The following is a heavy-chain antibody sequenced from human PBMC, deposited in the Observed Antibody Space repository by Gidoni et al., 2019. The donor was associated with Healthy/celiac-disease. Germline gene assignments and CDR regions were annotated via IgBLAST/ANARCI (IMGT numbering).Heavy chain of an antibody. D-gene: IGHD6-13*01. Sequence: EVQLVESGGGLIQPGGSLRLSCAASGFTVSSNYLSWVRQAPGKGLEWVSVIYSGGSTYYADSVKGRFTISRDNSKNTLYLQMNSLRAEDTAVYYCARDNIAAAGTHYGMDVWGQGTTVTVSS. CDR2: IYSGGST. V-gene: IGHV3-53*01. J-gene: IGHJ6*02. CDR3: ARDNIAAAGTHYGMDV. CDR1: GFTVSSNY.